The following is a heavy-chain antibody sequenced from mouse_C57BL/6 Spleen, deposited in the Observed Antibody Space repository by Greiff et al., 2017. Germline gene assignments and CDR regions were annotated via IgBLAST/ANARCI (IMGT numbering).Heavy chain of an antibody. J-gene: IGHJ2*01. V-gene: IGHV5-4*01. CDR2: ISDGGSYT. CDR3: ARGRVYFDY. CDR1: GFTFSSYA. Sequence: EVQLVESGGGLVKPGGSLKLSCAASGFTFSSYAMSWVRQTPENRLEWVATISDGGSYTYYPDNVKGRFTISRDNAKNNLYLQMSHLKSEDTAMYYCARGRVYFDYWGQGTTLTVSS.